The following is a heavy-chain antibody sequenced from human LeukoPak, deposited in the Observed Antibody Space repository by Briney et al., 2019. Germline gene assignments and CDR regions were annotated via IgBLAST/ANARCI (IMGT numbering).Heavy chain of an antibody. Sequence: SETLSLTCTVSGDSFSSVTDYWAWVRQPPGKGLEWIASGDYSGGTYYNPSLESRVAISADMSTKQISLKLTSVTGADTAVYYCAGERGEEYSSGWYKTNFFDKWGQGIRVTVSS. J-gene: IGHJ4*02. CDR1: GDSFSSVTDY. CDR2: GDYSGGT. CDR3: AGERGEEYSSGWYKTNFFDK. D-gene: IGHD6-19*01. V-gene: IGHV4-39*07.